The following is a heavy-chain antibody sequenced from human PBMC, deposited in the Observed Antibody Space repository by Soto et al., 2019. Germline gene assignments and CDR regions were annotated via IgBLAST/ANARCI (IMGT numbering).Heavy chain of an antibody. V-gene: IGHV3-7*01. J-gene: IGHJ4*02. CDR2: IKQDGSAK. Sequence: GGSLRLSCAASGFTFSSYWMTWVRQAPGKGLEWVANIKQDGSAKYYVDSVKGRFTISRDNAKNSLYLQMNSLRAEDTAVYYCASWLKTSGWYVLLEGSFDYWGQGTLVTGSS. CDR3: ASWLKTSGWYVLLEGSFDY. CDR1: GFTFSSYW. D-gene: IGHD6-19*01.